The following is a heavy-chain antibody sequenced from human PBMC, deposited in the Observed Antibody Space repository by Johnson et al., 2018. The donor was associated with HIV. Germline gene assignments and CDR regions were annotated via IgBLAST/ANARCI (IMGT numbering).Heavy chain of an antibody. CDR2: IKSKTDGETI. J-gene: IGHJ3*02. CDR1: GFTFPNAW. V-gene: IGHV3-15*01. D-gene: IGHD3-22*01. CDR3: ARDGQDRDDAFDI. Sequence: VQLVESGGGLVQPGGSLRLSCAASGFTFPNAWMHWVRQAPGEGLAWVGRIKSKTDGETIDYAAPVKGRFTISRDDSKNTLYLQMNSLKTEDTAVYYCARDGQDRDDAFDIWGQGTMVTVSS.